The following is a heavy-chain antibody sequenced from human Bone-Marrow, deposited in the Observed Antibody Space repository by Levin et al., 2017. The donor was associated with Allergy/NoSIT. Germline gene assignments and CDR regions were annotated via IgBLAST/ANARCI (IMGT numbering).Heavy chain of an antibody. Sequence: SETLSLTCTVSGGSISSSSYYWGWIRQPPGKGLEWIGSIYYSGSTYYNPSLKSRVTISVDTSKNQFSLKLSSVTAADTAVYYCARGGPIAAAALGWFDPWGQGTLVTVSS. CDR3: ARGGPIAAAALGWFDP. CDR1: GGSISSSSYY. V-gene: IGHV4-39*01. J-gene: IGHJ5*02. D-gene: IGHD6-13*01. CDR2: IYYSGST.